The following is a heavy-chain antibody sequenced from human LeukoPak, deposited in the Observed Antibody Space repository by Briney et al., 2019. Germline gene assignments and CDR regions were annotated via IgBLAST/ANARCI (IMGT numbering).Heavy chain of an antibody. Sequence: ASVKVSCKASGYTFTGYYMHWVRQAPGQGLEWMGWINPNSGGTNYAQKFQGRVTMTRDTSISTAYMELSRLRSDDTAVYYCARDRSSDHYDILTGYYTSFDPWGQGTLVTVCS. D-gene: IGHD3-9*01. CDR2: INPNSGGT. CDR1: GYTFTGYY. V-gene: IGHV1-2*02. CDR3: ARDRSSDHYDILTGYYTSFDP. J-gene: IGHJ5*02.